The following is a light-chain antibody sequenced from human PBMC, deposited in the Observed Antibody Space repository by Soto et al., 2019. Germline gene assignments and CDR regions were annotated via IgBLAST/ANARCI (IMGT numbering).Light chain of an antibody. CDR3: SSYTSISTLYV. Sequence: QSVLTQPASVSGSPGQSITISCTGTNSDVGGYNYVSWYQQHPGKAPELMIYEVSDRPSGVSNRYSGSKSDNTASLTVSGLQAEDEADYYCSSYTSISTLYVFGTGTKVTVL. V-gene: IGLV2-14*01. J-gene: IGLJ1*01. CDR2: EVS. CDR1: NSDVGGYNY.